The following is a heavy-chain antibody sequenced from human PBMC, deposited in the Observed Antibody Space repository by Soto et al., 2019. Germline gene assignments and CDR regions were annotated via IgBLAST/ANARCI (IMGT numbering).Heavy chain of an antibody. D-gene: IGHD5-18*01. CDR1: GYTLTELS. Sequence: ASVKVSCKVSGYTLTELSMHWVRQAPGKGLEWMGGFDPEDGETIYAQKFQGRVTMTEDTSTDTAYMELSSLRSEDTAVYYCAGIYSYGPYYYYYGMDVWGQGTTVTVSS. CDR2: FDPEDGET. V-gene: IGHV1-24*01. CDR3: AGIYSYGPYYYYYGMDV. J-gene: IGHJ6*02.